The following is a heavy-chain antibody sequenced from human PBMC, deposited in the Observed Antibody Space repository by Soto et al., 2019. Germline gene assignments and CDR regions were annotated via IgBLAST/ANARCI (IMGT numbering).Heavy chain of an antibody. CDR3: ARVDYDYVGWSSSH. V-gene: IGHV1-69*01. CDR2: IIPSLGTA. CDR1: RGTFRRYA. Sequence: QVQLVQSGAEVKKPGSSVKVSCKASRGTFRRYAISWVGQAPGQGPGWRGGIIPSLGTAHYAQKRQGRVTINDDEPTSTPYMKFRSMAQKDTSVYNCARVDYDYVGWSSSHWGQGTLVTVSS. J-gene: IGHJ4*02. D-gene: IGHD3-16*01.